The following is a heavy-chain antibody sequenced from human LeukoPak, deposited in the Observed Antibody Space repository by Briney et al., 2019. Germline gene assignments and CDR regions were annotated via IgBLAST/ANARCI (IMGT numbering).Heavy chain of an antibody. CDR3: AGGPRMDV. Sequence: GGSLRLSCAASGFTVSSNYMSWVRRAPGKGLEWVAVIWYDGSDKYYADSVKGRFTISRDNSRSILYLEMDSLRIEDTALYYCAGGPRMDVWGQGTTVTVSS. CDR2: IWYDGSDK. V-gene: IGHV3-33*03. D-gene: IGHD3-16*01. CDR1: GFTVSSNY. J-gene: IGHJ6*02.